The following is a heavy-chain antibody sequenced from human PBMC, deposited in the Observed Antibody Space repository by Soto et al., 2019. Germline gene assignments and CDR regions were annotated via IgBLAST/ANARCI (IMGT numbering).Heavy chain of an antibody. CDR1: GFTFSTYS. J-gene: IGHJ6*02. V-gene: IGHV3-21*01. CDR2: ISSRSDI. D-gene: IGHD2-2*02. CDR3: AREYTAWPLAYGLDV. Sequence: GGSLRLSCVRSGFTFSTYSINWVRQAPGQGLEWVSSISSRSDIYYADSVKGRFTISRDNAKNSVSLQMNSLRAEDTAVYYCAREYTAWPLAYGLDVWGQGTTVTVSS.